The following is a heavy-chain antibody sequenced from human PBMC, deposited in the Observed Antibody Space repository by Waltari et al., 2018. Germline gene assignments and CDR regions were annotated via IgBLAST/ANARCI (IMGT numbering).Heavy chain of an antibody. CDR2: ISGSGGTT. CDR1: GFTFSSYA. V-gene: IGHV3-23*01. J-gene: IGHJ4*02. CDR3: AKRVAVPGSTYYFDY. Sequence: EVQLLESGGGLVQPGGSLRLSCAASGFTFSSYALSWVRQAPGKGLDWVSVISGSGGTTYYADSVKGRFTISRDNSKNTLYLQMNSLRAEDTAIYYCAKRVAVPGSTYYFDYWGQGTLVTVSS. D-gene: IGHD2-2*01.